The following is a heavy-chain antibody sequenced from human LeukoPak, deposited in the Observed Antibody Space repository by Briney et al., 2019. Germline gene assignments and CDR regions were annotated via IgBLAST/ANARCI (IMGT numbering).Heavy chain of an antibody. CDR2: IYHIGYT. Sequence: SETLSLTCNVSGFSISSGYYWGWIRQPPGKGLEWIGSIYHIGYTHYNPSLKGRVTMSVDTSKNDFSLKLSSVAAADTAIYYCVRDMNPTHYFDYWGRGTLVTVSS. J-gene: IGHJ4*02. CDR1: GFSISSGYY. CDR3: VRDMNPTHYFDY. V-gene: IGHV4-38-2*02. D-gene: IGHD3-16*01.